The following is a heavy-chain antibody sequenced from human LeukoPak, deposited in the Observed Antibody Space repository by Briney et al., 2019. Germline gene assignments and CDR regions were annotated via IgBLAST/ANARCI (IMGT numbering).Heavy chain of an antibody. Sequence: QAGGSLRLSCAASGFTFSTYAMSWVRQAPGKGLEWVSAISVSAGSTYYADSVKGRFTISRDNSKNTLYLQMNSLRAEDTAVYYCARTREGRPSRLFDYWGQGTLVTVSS. CDR3: ARTREGRPSRLFDY. J-gene: IGHJ4*02. CDR2: ISVSAGST. V-gene: IGHV3-23*01. CDR1: GFTFSTYA. D-gene: IGHD1-14*01.